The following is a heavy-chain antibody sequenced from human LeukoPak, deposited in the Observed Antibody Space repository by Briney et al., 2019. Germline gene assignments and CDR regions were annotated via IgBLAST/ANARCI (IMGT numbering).Heavy chain of an antibody. J-gene: IGHJ3*02. CDR3: ARERGATEYDAFDI. D-gene: IGHD1-26*01. CDR2: IIPILGIA. CDR1: GGTFSSYT. V-gene: IGHV1-69*04. Sequence: GASVKVSCKASGGTFSSYTISWVRQAPGQGLEWMGRIIPILGIANYAQKFQGRVTITADKSTSTAYMELSSLRSEDTAVYYCARERGATEYDAFDIWGQGTMVTVSS.